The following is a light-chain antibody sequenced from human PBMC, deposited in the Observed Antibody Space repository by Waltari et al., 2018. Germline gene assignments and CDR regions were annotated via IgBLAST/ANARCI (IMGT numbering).Light chain of an antibody. J-gene: IGKJ5*01. CDR1: QTVSSN. CDR3: QQYNRWPPIT. V-gene: IGKV3-15*01. CDR2: DAS. Sequence: EVVMTQSPATLSVFQGESATLSCRASQTVSSNLAWYQQRPGQAPRLLIFDASTRAPSVPARFSGSGSGTEFTLTIRSLQSEDSAVYYCQQYNRWPPITFGQGTRLEIK.